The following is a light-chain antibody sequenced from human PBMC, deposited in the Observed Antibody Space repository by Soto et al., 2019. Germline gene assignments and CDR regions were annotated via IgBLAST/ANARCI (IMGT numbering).Light chain of an antibody. V-gene: IGKV1-5*03. Sequence: DIQMTQSPSTLSASVGDTVTITCRASQSISSYLAWYRQTPGKAPKLLIHKASSLESGLPSRFSGSGSGTEFTLTVSSLQTDDFATYYCQQYHSYPFTFGGGTKVEIK. CDR3: QQYHSYPFT. CDR2: KAS. CDR1: QSISSY. J-gene: IGKJ4*01.